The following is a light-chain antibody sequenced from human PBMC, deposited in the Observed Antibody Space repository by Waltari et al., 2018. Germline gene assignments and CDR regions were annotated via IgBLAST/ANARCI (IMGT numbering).Light chain of an antibody. CDR2: DTY. Sequence: EIVLTQSPGTLSLSPGERAPFSCRASETVTNNYLAWFQQKPGQTPRLLIYDTYFRATGVPDRFSGSGSGTDFTLTISRLEPEDFAVYYCHQCAHSPRTFGQGTRVEIK. J-gene: IGKJ1*01. V-gene: IGKV3-20*01. CDR3: HQCAHSPRT. CDR1: ETVTNNY.